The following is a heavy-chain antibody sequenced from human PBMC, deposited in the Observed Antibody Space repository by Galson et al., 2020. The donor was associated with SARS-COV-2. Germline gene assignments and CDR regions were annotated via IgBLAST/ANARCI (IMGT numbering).Heavy chain of an antibody. CDR2: IFYSRST. CDR1: GAPTTSSRYS. V-gene: IGHV4-39*07. Sequence: SEPLSPPGHVSGAPTTSSRYSWGWIRQPPGKGLEWIGRIFYSRSTYHTPSLKSRVTISVDTSKNQFSLKLSSVTAADTSLYYCAREQRGYGDYVYYGGQGSLVTVSS. J-gene: IGHJ4*02. D-gene: IGHD5-18*01. CDR3: AREQRGYGDYVYY.